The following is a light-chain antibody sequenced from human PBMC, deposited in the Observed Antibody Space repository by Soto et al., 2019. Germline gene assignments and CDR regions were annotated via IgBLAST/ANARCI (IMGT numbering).Light chain of an antibody. Sequence: EILLTQSPATLSSFPGERVTLSCRSSQYINTRLAWYQHRPGQAHRLLIYQTSLRAAGIPARFSASGSGTAFTLTISRLEPEDFAVYYCQQYGSSPPWTFGQGTKVDIK. V-gene: IGKV3-20*01. CDR1: QYINTR. J-gene: IGKJ1*01. CDR3: QQYGSSPPWT. CDR2: QTS.